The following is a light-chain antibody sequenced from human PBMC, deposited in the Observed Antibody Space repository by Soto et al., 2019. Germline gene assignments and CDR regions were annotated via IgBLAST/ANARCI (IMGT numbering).Light chain of an antibody. V-gene: IGLV2-14*01. CDR1: SSDFGGYNY. J-gene: IGLJ1*01. CDR3: SSFTSSSFYV. CDR2: EVT. Sequence: QSALTQPASVSGSPGQSITISCTGTSSDFGGYNYVSWYQHHPGKAPKLIIYEVTNRPSGVSNRFSGSKSANTASLTISGLQAEDDADYYCSSFTSSSFYVFGTGTKLTVL.